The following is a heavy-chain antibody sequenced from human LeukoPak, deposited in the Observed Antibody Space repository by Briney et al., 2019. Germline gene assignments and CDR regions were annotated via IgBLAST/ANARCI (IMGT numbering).Heavy chain of an antibody. CDR2: IYYSGST. V-gene: IGHV4-59*01. CDR1: GGSISPYY. D-gene: IGHD3-22*01. J-gene: IGHJ4*02. CDR3: ARSTWLLDK. Sequence: PSETLSLTCTVSGGSISPYYWSWIRQPPGKGLEWIGYIYYSGSTNYSPSLKSRVTISLDTSKNQFSLKLSSVTAADTAVCYCARSTWLLDKWGQGTLVTVSS.